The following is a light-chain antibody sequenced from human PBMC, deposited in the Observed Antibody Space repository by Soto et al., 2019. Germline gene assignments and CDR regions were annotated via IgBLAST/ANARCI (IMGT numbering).Light chain of an antibody. CDR1: SGYSNYK. CDR3: GADHGSGSIFVGVV. J-gene: IGLJ2*01. CDR2: VGTGGIVG. Sequence: QTVVTQPPSASASLGASVTLTCTLSSGYSNYKVDWYQQRPGKGPRFVMRVGTGGIVGSKGDGIPDRFSVLGSGLNRYLTIKNIQEEDESDYHCGADHGSGSIFVGVVFGGGTKLTVL. V-gene: IGLV9-49*01.